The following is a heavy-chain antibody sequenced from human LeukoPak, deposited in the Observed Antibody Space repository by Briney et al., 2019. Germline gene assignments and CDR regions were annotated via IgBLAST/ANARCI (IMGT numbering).Heavy chain of an antibody. CDR2: INSGGSVI. CDR1: GFTFIDYY. J-gene: IGHJ4*02. D-gene: IGHD3-16*01. V-gene: IGHV3-11*04. Sequence: GGSLRLSCAAAGFTFIDYYISWIRQAPGKGREWVSYINSGGSVIYYADCLKGRFTIYRNNAKKSLYLQMNSLRVEDTAFYYCVSAYGGLLDYWGQGTMVTVSS. CDR3: VSAYGGLLDY.